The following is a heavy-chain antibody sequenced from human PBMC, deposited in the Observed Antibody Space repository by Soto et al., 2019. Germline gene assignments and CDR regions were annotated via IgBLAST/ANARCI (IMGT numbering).Heavy chain of an antibody. V-gene: IGHV1-8*01. D-gene: IGHD2-15*01. CDR2: MNPNSGNT. Sequence: QVQLVQSGAEVKKPGASVKVSCKTSGYTFTSYDINWVRQATGQGLEWMGWMNPNSGNTAYAKKFQGRGTMTRNTSMSTAYMELSSLRSEDTAVYYCARERSSGGFDIWCQGTRVTVSS. CDR3: ARERSSGGFDI. CDR1: GYTFTSYD. J-gene: IGHJ3*02.